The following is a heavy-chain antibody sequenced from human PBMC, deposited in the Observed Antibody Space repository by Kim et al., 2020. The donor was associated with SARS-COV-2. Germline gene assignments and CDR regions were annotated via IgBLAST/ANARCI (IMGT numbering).Heavy chain of an antibody. V-gene: IGHV4-39*01. CDR3: AGLEMTGIGGRGWFDP. CDR1: GGSISRSNSH. J-gene: IGHJ5*02. D-gene: IGHD1-1*01. CDR2: VYYSGST. Sequence: SETLSLTCTVSGGSISRSNSHWGWIRQPPGKGLEWIGSVYYSGSTFYNPSLKSRVTTSVDTSENQLSLKLTSVTAADTAVYYCAGLEMTGIGGRGWFDP.